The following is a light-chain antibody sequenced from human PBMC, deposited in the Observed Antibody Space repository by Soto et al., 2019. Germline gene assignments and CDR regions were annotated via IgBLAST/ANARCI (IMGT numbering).Light chain of an antibody. CDR2: DVA. CDR1: SSDVGSSNY. CDR3: CSYAGSDTLI. J-gene: IGLJ1*01. V-gene: IGLV2-11*01. Sequence: QSALTQPRSVSGSPGQTVTISCTGSSSDVGSSNYMSWYQQHPGEAPKLVIYDVAQRPLGVPDRLSGSRSGKTASLTISGLQPDDEADYYCCSYAGSDTLIFGSGTKVTVL.